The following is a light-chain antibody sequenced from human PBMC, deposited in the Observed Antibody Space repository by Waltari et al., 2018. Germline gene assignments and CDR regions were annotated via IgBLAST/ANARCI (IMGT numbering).Light chain of an antibody. V-gene: IGKV3-11*01. J-gene: IGKJ4*01. CDR2: HAS. CDR1: QTISNF. Sequence: EIVLTQSPATRSLSPGERATLPCRASQTISNFLAWYQQKPGQAPRLLIYHASNRATGIPARFSGRGSGTDFTLTISSLEPGDSAVYYCQQRANWPPLTFGGGTRVEI. CDR3: QQRANWPPLT.